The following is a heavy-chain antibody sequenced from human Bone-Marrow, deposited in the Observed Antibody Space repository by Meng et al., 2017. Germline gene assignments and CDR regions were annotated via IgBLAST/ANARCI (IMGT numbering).Heavy chain of an antibody. CDR1: GDSVSSNSAA. J-gene: IGHJ4*02. D-gene: IGHD5-12*01. V-gene: IGHV6-1*01. Sequence: SCAISGDSVSSNSAAWNWIRQSPSRGLEWLGRTYYRSKWYNDYAVSVKSRITINPDTSKNQFSLQLNSVTPEDTAVYYCARNGYSGYDDGLDYWGQETLVTVSS. CDR3: ARNGYSGYDDGLDY. CDR2: TYYRSKWYN.